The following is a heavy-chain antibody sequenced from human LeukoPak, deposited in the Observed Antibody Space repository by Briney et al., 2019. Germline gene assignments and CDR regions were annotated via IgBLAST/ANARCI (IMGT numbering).Heavy chain of an antibody. CDR3: ARGRIVGYDLWDY. V-gene: IGHV4-38-2*02. Sequence: SETLSLTCTVSGYSISSGYYWGWIRQPPGKGLEWIGSIYHSGSTYYNPSLKSRVTISVDTSKNQFSLKLSSVTAADTAVYYCARGRIVGYDLWDYWGQGTLVTVSS. J-gene: IGHJ4*02. CDR1: GYSISSGYY. D-gene: IGHD5-12*01. CDR2: IYHSGST.